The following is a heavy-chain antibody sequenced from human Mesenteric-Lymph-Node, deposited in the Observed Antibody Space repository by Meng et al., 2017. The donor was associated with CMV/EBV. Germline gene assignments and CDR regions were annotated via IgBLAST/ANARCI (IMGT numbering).Heavy chain of an antibody. CDR2: TDYDGRKE. V-gene: IGHV3-30*02. CDR3: AKDMTYCGGDCYLY. J-gene: IGHJ4*02. D-gene: IGHD2-21*01. Sequence: GESLKISCAASGFTFSSYSMNWVRQAPGTGLEWVAFTDYDGRKEYYADSVKGRFSVSRDSSKNTVYLQMSSLRLEDTAVYYCAKDMTYCGGDCYLYWGQGTLVTVSS. CDR1: GFTFSSYS.